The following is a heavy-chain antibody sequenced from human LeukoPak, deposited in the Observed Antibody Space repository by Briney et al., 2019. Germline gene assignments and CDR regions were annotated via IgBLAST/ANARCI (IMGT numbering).Heavy chain of an antibody. V-gene: IGHV3-23*01. J-gene: IGHJ4*02. CDR1: GFTFSNYA. D-gene: IGHD5-24*01. CDR2: ISRSGGST. CDR3: SREPKGRWLQFDY. Sequence: GGSLRLSCAASGFTFSNYAMSWVRQAPGKGLEWVSTISRSGGSTYYADSVKGRFTISRDNSKNTLYLQMNSLKIEDTAVYYCSREPKGRWLQFDYWGQGTLVTVSS.